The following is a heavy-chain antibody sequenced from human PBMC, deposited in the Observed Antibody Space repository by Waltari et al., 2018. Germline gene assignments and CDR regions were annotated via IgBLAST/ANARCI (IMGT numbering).Heavy chain of an antibody. CDR1: GGSISSHY. CDR3: ARDRDDSSGTDALDI. V-gene: IGHV4-59*11. D-gene: IGHD3-22*01. CDR2: ISFSGTT. J-gene: IGHJ3*02. Sequence: QVQLQESGPRLVKPSETLSLACTVSGGSISSHYWTWIRQPPGKGLEWMGYISFSGTTTYSPSLKSRVTISVDTSKNQVSLKWNSVTAADTAVYYCARDRDDSSGTDALDIWGQGTMVTVSS.